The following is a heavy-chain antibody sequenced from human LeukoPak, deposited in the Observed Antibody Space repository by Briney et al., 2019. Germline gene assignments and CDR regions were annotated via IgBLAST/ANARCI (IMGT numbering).Heavy chain of an antibody. CDR1: GYTFTSYA. CDR3: ATDLALRGSYTDY. D-gene: IGHD1-26*01. J-gene: IGHJ4*02. V-gene: IGHV1-3*01. CDR2: INAGNGNT. Sequence: ASVKVSCKASGYTFTSYAMHWVRQAPGQRLEWMGWINAGNGNTKYSQKFQGRVTITRDTSASTAYMELSSLRSEGTAVYYCATDLALRGSYTDYWGQGTLVTVSP.